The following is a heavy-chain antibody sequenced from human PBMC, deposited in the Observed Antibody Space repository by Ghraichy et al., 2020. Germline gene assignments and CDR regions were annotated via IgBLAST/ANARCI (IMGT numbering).Heavy chain of an antibody. CDR2: INHSGST. J-gene: IGHJ5*02. Sequence: GSLRLSCAVYGGSFSGYYWSWIRQPPGKGLEWIGEINHSGSTNYNPSLKSRVTISVDTSKNQFSLKLSSVTAADTAVYYCASRTNWFDPWGQGTLVTVSS. CDR3: ASRTNWFDP. CDR1: GGSFSGYY. V-gene: IGHV4-34*01.